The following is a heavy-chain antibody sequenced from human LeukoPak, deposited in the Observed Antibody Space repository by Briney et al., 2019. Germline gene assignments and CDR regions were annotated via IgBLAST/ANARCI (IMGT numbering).Heavy chain of an antibody. Sequence: GGPLRLYCAASGFTFSSYSMNWVRQTPGKGLEWLAYIRSGGSPIYYADSVKGRFTISRDNARNSLFLQMNSLRDEDTAVYYCARDPHSLDYWGPGTLVTVSS. CDR3: ARDPHSLDY. V-gene: IGHV3-48*02. CDR1: GFTFSSYS. J-gene: IGHJ4*02. CDR2: IRSGGSPI.